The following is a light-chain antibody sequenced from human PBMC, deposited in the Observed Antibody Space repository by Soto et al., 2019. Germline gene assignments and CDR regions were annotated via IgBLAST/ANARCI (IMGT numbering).Light chain of an antibody. CDR2: DAA. J-gene: IGKJ5*01. V-gene: IGKV3-11*01. CDR3: QKSRNLPTN. CDR1: QSVSIY. Sequence: EIVLAQSPATLSLSPGERATLSCSAIQSVSIYLAWYRQIPGQAPSLLIYDAARSATGIPYRFSGGGSGKDFPLTISRLAHEDFAVYYRQKSRNLPTNFGQGTRLEIK.